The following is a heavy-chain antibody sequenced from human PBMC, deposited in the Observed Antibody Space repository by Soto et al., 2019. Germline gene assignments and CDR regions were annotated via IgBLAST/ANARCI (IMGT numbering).Heavy chain of an antibody. CDR3: VRGAFHSYYRDS. D-gene: IGHD2-21*01. CDR1: GFTFSSHW. Sequence: EVQLVESGGALVQPGGSLRLSCAASGFTFSSHWIHWVRQAPGKGLVWVSRINSGGTTTNYADSVKGRFTISRDNSKNTLYLHMNSLRGEDTAVYHCVRGAFHSYYRDSWGQGTLVTVSS. J-gene: IGHJ4*02. CDR2: INSGGTTT. V-gene: IGHV3-74*01.